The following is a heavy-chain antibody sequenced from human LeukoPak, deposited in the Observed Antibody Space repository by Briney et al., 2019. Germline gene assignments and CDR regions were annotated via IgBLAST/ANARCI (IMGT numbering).Heavy chain of an antibody. CDR1: GFIFSDYY. V-gene: IGHV3-11*04. CDR3: ARDSKFTGYYYYMDV. J-gene: IGHJ6*03. Sequence: GGSLRLSCAASGFIFSDYYMSWIRLAPGKGLEWVSYISSGGSGIHYADPVKGRFTVSRDNAKNSMYLQMNSLRADDTAVYYCARDSKFTGYYYYMDVWGKGTTVTVSS. D-gene: IGHD3-16*01. CDR2: ISSGGSGI.